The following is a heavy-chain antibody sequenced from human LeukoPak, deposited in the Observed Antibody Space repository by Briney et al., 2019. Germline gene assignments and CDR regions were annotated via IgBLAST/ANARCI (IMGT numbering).Heavy chain of an antibody. V-gene: IGHV4-59*01. CDR1: GGSITYYY. Sequence: PSETLSLTCTVSGGSITYYYWSWIRQPPGKGLEWIGYIYYSGSTNYNPSLKRRVTISVDTSKNQFSLKLSSVTAADTAVYYCARNYGDYERYFDYWGQGTLVTVSS. D-gene: IGHD4-17*01. CDR3: ARNYGDYERYFDY. CDR2: IYYSGST. J-gene: IGHJ4*02.